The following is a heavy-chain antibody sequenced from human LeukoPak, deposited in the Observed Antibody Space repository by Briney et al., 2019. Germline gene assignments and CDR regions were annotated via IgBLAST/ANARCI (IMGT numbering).Heavy chain of an antibody. CDR2: IFYSGST. D-gene: IGHD2-8*02. Sequence: PSETLSLTCTVSGGSISSYYWSWIRQPPGKGLEWIGYIFYSGSTYYNPSLKSRVTISVDTSKNQFSLKLSSVTAADTAVYYCARDYSGGGVDAEYFQHWGQGTLVTVSS. J-gene: IGHJ1*01. CDR1: GGSISSYY. V-gene: IGHV4-59*12. CDR3: ARDYSGGGVDAEYFQH.